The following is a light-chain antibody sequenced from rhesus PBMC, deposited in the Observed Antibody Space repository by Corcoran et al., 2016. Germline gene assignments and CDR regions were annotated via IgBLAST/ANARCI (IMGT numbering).Light chain of an antibody. CDR1: QGISSY. V-gene: IGKV1-32*01. J-gene: IGKJ3*01. CDR3: PQYNALPFT. CDR2: SAN. Sequence: DIQMTQSPSSLSASVGDRVTISCRASQGISSYLSWYQQSPGKAPKILISSANRLESGVPSRFSGGGSGTDFTLTINSLQPEDFATYYCPQYNALPFTFGPGTKLV.